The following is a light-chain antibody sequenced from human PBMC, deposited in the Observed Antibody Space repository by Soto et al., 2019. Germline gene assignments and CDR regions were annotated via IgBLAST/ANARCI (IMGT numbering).Light chain of an antibody. V-gene: IGLV2-8*01. CDR3: SSYAGSNNLL. CDR2: EVT. Sequence: QSALTQPPSAYGAPGQSVTISFTGSSSDVGGYNYVSWYQQHPGKAPQLMIYEVTQRPSGVPDRFSGSKSGNTASLTVSGLQAEDEADYYCSSYAGSNNLLFGGGTKLTVL. J-gene: IGLJ2*01. CDR1: SSDVGGYNY.